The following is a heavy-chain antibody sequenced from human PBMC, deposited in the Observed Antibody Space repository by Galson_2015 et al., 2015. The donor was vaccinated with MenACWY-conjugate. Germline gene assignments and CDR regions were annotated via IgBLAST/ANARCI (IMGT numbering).Heavy chain of an antibody. J-gene: IGHJ4*02. CDR3: AKGGPYSTSQFDS. D-gene: IGHD6-13*01. CDR2: ISASAAST. V-gene: IGHV3-23*01. Sequence: SLRLSCAASGFTFSSYAMSWVRQAPGKGLEWVSTISASAASTYYADYVKGRSTISRDNSKNTLYLQMNSLRAEDTALYYCAKGGPYSTSQFDSWGQGTLVTVSS. CDR1: GFTFSSYA.